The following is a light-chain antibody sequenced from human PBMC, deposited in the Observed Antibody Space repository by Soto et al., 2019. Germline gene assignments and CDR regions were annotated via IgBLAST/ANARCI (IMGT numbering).Light chain of an antibody. CDR1: QSVSDK. CDR2: GAS. J-gene: IGKJ4*01. V-gene: IGKV3-15*01. Sequence: ERVMPPSPDTLSVSPGERAPLSCRASQSVSDKLAWYQHKPGQALRLLIYGASTRATGIPARFSGSGSGTEFTLTINSLQSEDFALYYCQQYNHWPLTFGGGTKVDIK. CDR3: QQYNHWPLT.